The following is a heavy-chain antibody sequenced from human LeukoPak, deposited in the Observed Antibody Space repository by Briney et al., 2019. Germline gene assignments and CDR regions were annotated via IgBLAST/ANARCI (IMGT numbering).Heavy chain of an antibody. J-gene: IGHJ4*02. CDR3: ARLGSGYDIDY. V-gene: IGHV4-39*01. CDR1: GGSISSSDYY. Sequence: SETLSLTCTVSGGSISSSDYYWGWIRQPPGEALEWIGSIYYSGSTYYNPSLKSRVTISIDTSKNQFSLKLSSVSAADTAVFYCARLGSGYDIDYWGQGTLVTVSS. CDR2: IYYSGST. D-gene: IGHD5-12*01.